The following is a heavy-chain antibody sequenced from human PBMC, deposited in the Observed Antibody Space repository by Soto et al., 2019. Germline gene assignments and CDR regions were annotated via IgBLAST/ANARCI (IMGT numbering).Heavy chain of an antibody. CDR1: GFIFSSFP. CDR2: VSKDGSDK. Sequence: GGSLRLSCAASGFIFSSFPMHWVRQAPGKGLEWVAVVSKDGSDKHYADSVKGRFTISRDNSENTLHLQMNSLRPEDTGVYYCARSYCGDNCALDYWGQGTPVTVSS. D-gene: IGHD2-21*02. V-gene: IGHV3-30-3*01. CDR3: ARSYCGDNCALDY. J-gene: IGHJ4*02.